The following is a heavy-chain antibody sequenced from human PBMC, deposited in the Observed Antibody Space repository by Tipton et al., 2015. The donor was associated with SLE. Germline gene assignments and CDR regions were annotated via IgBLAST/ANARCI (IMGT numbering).Heavy chain of an antibody. CDR2: IYNSRNT. CDR3: ARGDSGSWFFDY. V-gene: IGHV4-4*09. D-gene: IGHD1-26*01. Sequence: LRLSCTASGLTVSSNYMAWVRQAPGKGLEWIGYIYNSRNTNYNPSLNSRVSISVDRSNNQFSLILSSVTAADTAVYYCARGDSGSWFFDYWGQGPLVTVSS. J-gene: IGHJ4*02. CDR1: GLTVSSNY.